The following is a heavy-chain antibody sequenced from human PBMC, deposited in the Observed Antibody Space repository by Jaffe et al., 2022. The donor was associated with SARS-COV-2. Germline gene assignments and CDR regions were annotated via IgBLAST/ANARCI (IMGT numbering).Heavy chain of an antibody. Sequence: QVQLQQWGAGLLKPSETLSLTCAVYGGSFSGYYWSWIRQPPGKGLEWIGEINHSGSTNYNPSLKSRVTISVDTSKNQFSLKLSSVTAADTAVYYCARGYPITMVRGVTLVGGRPGFSWFDPWGQGTLVTVSS. J-gene: IGHJ5*02. V-gene: IGHV4-34*01. CDR1: GGSFSGYY. D-gene: IGHD3-10*01. CDR2: INHSGST. CDR3: ARGYPITMVRGVTLVGGRPGFSWFDP.